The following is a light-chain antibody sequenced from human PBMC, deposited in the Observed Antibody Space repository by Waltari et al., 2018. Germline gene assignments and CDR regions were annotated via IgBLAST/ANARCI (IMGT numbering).Light chain of an antibody. V-gene: IGKV3-20*01. Sequence: EIVLTQSPGTLALSPGEGATLSCRTSQTIRTTYLAWYQQKPCQAPTLLIYGTFTRATGIPDRFTGSGSGTDFSLTISSLEPEEFATYYCQQYDISPLTFGGGTKVEIK. CDR1: QTIRTTY. CDR3: QQYDISPLT. CDR2: GTF. J-gene: IGKJ4*01.